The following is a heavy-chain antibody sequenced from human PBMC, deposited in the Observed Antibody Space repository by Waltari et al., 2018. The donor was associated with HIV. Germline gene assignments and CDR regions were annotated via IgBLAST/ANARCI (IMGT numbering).Heavy chain of an antibody. D-gene: IGHD2-21*02. Sequence: QVQLVQSGAEVKKPGASVKVSCKASGYTFTSYDINWVRQAPGQGLEWMGWMNPNTDNSVYAQKFQGRVTMTRNTSISTAYMELSSLRSEDTAVYYCARVSAYCGGDCYLDYWGQGTLVTVSS. J-gene: IGHJ4*02. CDR2: MNPNTDNS. CDR1: GYTFTSYD. CDR3: ARVSAYCGGDCYLDY. V-gene: IGHV1-8*01.